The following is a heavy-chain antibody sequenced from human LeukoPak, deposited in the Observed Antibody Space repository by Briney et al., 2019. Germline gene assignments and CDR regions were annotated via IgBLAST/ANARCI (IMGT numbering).Heavy chain of an antibody. V-gene: IGHV1-8*01. CDR2: MNPNSGNT. CDR1: GYTFTSYD. CDR3: ARGTGLWLQFQN. J-gene: IGHJ4*02. D-gene: IGHD5-24*01. Sequence: ASVKVSCKASGYTFTSYDINRVRQATGQGLEWMGWMNPNSGNTGYAQKFQGRVTMTRNTSISTAYMELSSLRSEDTAVYYCARGTGLWLQFQNWGQGTLVTVSS.